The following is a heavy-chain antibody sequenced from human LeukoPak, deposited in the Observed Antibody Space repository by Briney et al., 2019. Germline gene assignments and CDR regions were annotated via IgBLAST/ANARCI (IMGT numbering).Heavy chain of an antibody. CDR1: GGSFSGYY. CDR2: INQSGST. J-gene: IGHJ4*02. D-gene: IGHD3-10*01. V-gene: IGHV4-34*01. Sequence: SETLSLTCAVYGGSFSGYYWSWIRQPPGKGLEWIGEINQSGSTDYNTSLKSRVTVSVDTSKNQFSLKLSSVTAADTAVYYCARGYGSGSYYNYWGQGTLVTVSS. CDR3: ARGYGSGSYYNY.